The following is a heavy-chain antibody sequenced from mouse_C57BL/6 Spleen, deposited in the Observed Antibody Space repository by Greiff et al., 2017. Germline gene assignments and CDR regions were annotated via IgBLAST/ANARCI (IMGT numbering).Heavy chain of an antibody. CDR1: GFTFSDYG. J-gene: IGHJ4*01. D-gene: IGHD2-1*01. CDR3: ARRYYGNYAYAMDD. CDR2: ISSGSSTI. V-gene: IGHV5-17*01. Sequence: EVKLVESGGGLVKPGGSLKLSCAASGFTFSDYGMHWVRQAPEKGLEWVAYISSGSSTIYYADTVKGRFTSARDNAKNTLFLEMTRLRSEDTAMYYCARRYYGNYAYAMDDWGQGTSVTVSS.